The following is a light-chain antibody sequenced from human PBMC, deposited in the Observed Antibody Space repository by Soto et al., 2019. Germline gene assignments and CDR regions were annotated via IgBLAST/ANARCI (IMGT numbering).Light chain of an antibody. V-gene: IGLV2-14*03. CDR2: DVS. J-gene: IGLJ2*01. Sequence: QSALTQPASVSGSPGQTVIISCTGTSSDIGGSNYVSWYQQHPGRAPKLILFDVSTRPSKIPYRFSGSKSDNTASLTISGLQADDEADYYCSSYSSSSTLVLFGGGTKSPS. CDR1: SSDIGGSNY. CDR3: SSYSSSSTLVL.